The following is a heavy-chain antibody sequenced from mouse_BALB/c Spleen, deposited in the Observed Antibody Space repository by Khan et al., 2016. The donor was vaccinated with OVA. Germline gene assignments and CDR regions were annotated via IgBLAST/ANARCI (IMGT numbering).Heavy chain of an antibody. CDR2: IWSDGTT. CDR1: GFSLTNYG. J-gene: IGHJ4*01. Sequence: VQLQESGPGLVAPSQRLSITCTIPGFSLTNYGIHWVRQPPGKGLEWLVLIWSDGTTTSTSALKSRLRLSQDNSKSQVFLKMNILQTDDTPMYYGARQPYYHYYLMDCWGQGTSVTGSS. D-gene: IGHD2-10*01. V-gene: IGHV2-6-1*01. CDR3: ARQPYYHYYLMDC.